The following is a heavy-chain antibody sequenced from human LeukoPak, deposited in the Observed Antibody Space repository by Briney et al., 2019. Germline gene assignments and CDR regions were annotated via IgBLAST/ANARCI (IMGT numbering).Heavy chain of an antibody. CDR3: ARVFGSGSYRFYFDY. V-gene: IGHV4-61*01. Sequence: PSETLSLTCTVSGGSVSSGSYYWSWIRQPPGKGLEWIGYIYYSGSTNYNPSLKSRVTISVDTSKNQFSLKLSSVTAADTAVYYCARVFGSGSYRFYFDYWGQGTLVTVSS. J-gene: IGHJ4*02. CDR2: IYYSGST. CDR1: GGSVSSGSYY. D-gene: IGHD3-10*01.